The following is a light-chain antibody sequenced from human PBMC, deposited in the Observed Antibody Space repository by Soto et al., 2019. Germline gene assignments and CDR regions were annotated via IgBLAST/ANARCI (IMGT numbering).Light chain of an antibody. J-gene: IGKJ1*01. V-gene: IGKV3-20*01. Sequence: EIVLTQSPGTLSVSLGDRATLSCRASQIISSSYLAWYQQKPGQAPRLLFYGASNRATGIPDRFSGSGSGTDFTLTISRLEPEDFAVYYCQQYGSSPRTFGRGTKVDIK. CDR2: GAS. CDR3: QQYGSSPRT. CDR1: QIISSSY.